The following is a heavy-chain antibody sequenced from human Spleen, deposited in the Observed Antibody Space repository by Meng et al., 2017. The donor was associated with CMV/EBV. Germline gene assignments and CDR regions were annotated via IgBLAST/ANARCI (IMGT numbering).Heavy chain of an antibody. V-gene: IGHV6-1*01. J-gene: IGHJ6*02. D-gene: IGHD3-22*01. CDR3: ARDYYDSGAYYYTEEYYHGLDV. Sequence: TLSLTCAVSGGSVSSNSATWNWIRQSPSRGLEWLGRTYYRSKWYDDYAMAVKSRITLNPDTSKNQFSLQLNSVTPEDTAVYYCARDYYDSGAYYYTEEYYHGLDVWGQGTTVTVSS. CDR2: TYYRSKWYD. CDR1: GGSVSSNSAT.